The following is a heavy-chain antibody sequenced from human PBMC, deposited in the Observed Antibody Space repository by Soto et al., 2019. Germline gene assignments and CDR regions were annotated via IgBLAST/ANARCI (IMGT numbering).Heavy chain of an antibody. Sequence: GGSLRLSCAASAFNVNSDYMNWVRQTQGKGLEWVASIYSGETTYYADSVRGRFTISSDKSKNTLYFQLSSLRIEDTAVYYCTRDGRGLGRLSLFEYWGQGALVTVSS. CDR1: AFNVNSDY. CDR3: TRDGRGLGRLSLFEY. J-gene: IGHJ4*02. V-gene: IGHV3-53*01. D-gene: IGHD2-21*02. CDR2: IYSGETT.